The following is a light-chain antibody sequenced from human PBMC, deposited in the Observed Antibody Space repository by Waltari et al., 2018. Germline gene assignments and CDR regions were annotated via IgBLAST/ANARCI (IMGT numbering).Light chain of an antibody. J-gene: IGKJ1*01. CDR3: QQYDSTPRT. Sequence: DIQMTQSPSSLSASVGDRVTITCRASQGIRNSLAWYQQKPGKAPKLLLYAASRLESGVPSRLIGSGSGTDYTLTISSLQPEDFATYYCQQYDSTPRTFGQGTKVEIK. V-gene: IGKV1-NL1*01. CDR1: QGIRNS. CDR2: AAS.